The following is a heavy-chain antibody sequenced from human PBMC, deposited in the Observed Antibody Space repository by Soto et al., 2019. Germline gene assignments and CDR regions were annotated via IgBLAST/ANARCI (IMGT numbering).Heavy chain of an antibody. J-gene: IGHJ3*02. Sequence: GGSLRISCAASGFTFSSYSMNWVRKAPGKGLEWVSYISSSSSTIYYADSVKGRFTISRDNAKNSLYLQMNSLRAEDTAVYYCAVDILTGSTEHDAFDIWGQGTMVTVSS. V-gene: IGHV3-48*01. D-gene: IGHD3-9*01. CDR3: AVDILTGSTEHDAFDI. CDR1: GFTFSSYS. CDR2: ISSSSSTI.